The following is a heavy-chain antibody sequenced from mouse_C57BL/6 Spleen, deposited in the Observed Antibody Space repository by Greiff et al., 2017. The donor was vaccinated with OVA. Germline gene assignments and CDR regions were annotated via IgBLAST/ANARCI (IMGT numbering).Heavy chain of an antibody. CDR1: GYSITSGYY. J-gene: IGHJ2*01. Sequence: EVHLVESGPGLVKPSQSLSLTCSVTGYSITSGYYWNWIRQFPGNKLEWMGYISYDGSNNYNPSLKNRISITRDTSKNQFFLKLNSVTTEDTATYDCARDYYLQGYFDYWGQGTTLTVSS. CDR3: ARDYYLQGYFDY. V-gene: IGHV3-6*01. D-gene: IGHD1-1*01. CDR2: ISYDGSN.